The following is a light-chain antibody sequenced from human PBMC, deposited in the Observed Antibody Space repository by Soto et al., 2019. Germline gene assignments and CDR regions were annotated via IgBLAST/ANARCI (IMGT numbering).Light chain of an antibody. CDR2: AAS. CDR3: QQYHSYPLT. V-gene: IGKV1-8*01. Sequence: IGLAECRSSFSASAGDRVTITCRASQGISSYLAWYQQKPGKAPKLLIYAASTLQSGVPSRFSGSGSGTDFTLTISCLRSEDFATYYCQQYHSYPLTFGGGTKVDIK. CDR1: QGISSY. J-gene: IGKJ4*02.